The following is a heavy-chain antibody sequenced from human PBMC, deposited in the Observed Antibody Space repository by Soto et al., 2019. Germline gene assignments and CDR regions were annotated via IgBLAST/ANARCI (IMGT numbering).Heavy chain of an antibody. CDR2: MIAVPGIA. CDR1: GGTFSTYT. J-gene: IGHJ5*01. Sequence: QVHLVQSGAEVKQPGSSVKVSCKPSGGTFSTYTITWLAQAPGQGPEWMGRMIAVPGIANYAQKFQGRITSTADKSTTTTCMEHSSLRSEETAVFYCAIPDSPNRDRGRDFFDSWGQGTLVTVSS. V-gene: IGHV1-69*02. D-gene: IGHD1-26*01. CDR3: AIPDSPNRDRGRDFFDS.